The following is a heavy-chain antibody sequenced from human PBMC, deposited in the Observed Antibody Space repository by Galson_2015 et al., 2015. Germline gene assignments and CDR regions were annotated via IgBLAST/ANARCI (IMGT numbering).Heavy chain of an antibody. D-gene: IGHD3-10*01. CDR3: ASLHYGH. J-gene: IGHJ4*02. V-gene: IGHV3-23*01. Sequence: SLRLSCAASGFSVSSIGVSWVRQAPGKGLEWVSSISKGGVTYYADSVKGRFTISRDSSKNTVYMQMNSLTAEVTAVYSCASLHYGHWGQGTLVTVSS. CDR2: ISKGGVT. CDR1: GFSVSSIG.